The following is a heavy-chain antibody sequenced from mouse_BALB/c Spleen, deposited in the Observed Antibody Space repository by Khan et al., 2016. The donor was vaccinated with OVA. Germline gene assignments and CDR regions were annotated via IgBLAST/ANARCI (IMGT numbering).Heavy chain of an antibody. CDR2: IWTGGGT. J-gene: IGHJ1*01. D-gene: IGHD1-1*01. CDR1: GFSLTSYD. Sequence: QVQLQQSGPGLVAPSQSLSITCTVSGFSLTSYDISWIRQPPGKGLEWLGVIWTGGGTNYNSAFMSRLSISKDNSKSQAFLKMNSLQSDDTAIYYCVRRGNDYGGCYWYFDVWGAGTTVTVSS. V-gene: IGHV2-9-2*01. CDR3: VRRGNDYGGCYWYFDV.